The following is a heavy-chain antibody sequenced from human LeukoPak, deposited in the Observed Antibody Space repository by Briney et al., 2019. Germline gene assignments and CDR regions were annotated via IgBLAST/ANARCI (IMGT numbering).Heavy chain of an antibody. CDR2: IDQDGSEK. V-gene: IGHV3-7*01. D-gene: IGHD1-1*01. J-gene: IGHJ4*02. CDR3: ARVGPSQRPTDY. Sequence: GGSLRLSCAAAGFNFHNYWMSWVRQAPGKGLEWVANIDQDGSEKYYVDSVKGRFTIYRDNAKNSLFLQMNTLRAEDTAVYYCARVGPSQRPTDYWGQGTLVTVSS. CDR1: GFNFHNYW.